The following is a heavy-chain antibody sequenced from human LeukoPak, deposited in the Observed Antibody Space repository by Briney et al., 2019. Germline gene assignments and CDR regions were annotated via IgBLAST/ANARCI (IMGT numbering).Heavy chain of an antibody. Sequence: GGSLRLSCAASGFTFSSYAMSWVRQAPGKGLEWVSAISGSGDSTYNTDSVKGRFTISRDNSKNTLYLQMNSLRAEDTAVYYCARDHGSMVRGVIGRSSDYSYYYYTDVWDKGTTVTVSS. CDR3: ARDHGSMVRGVIGRSSDYSYYYYTDV. CDR2: ISGSGDST. J-gene: IGHJ6*03. D-gene: IGHD3-10*01. V-gene: IGHV3-23*01. CDR1: GFTFSSYA.